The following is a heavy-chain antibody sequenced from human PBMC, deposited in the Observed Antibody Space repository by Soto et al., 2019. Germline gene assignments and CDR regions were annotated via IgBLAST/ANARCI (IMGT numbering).Heavy chain of an antibody. CDR3: ARAYFDDILTGYTLFDY. Sequence: SETLSLTCTVSGGSISSSSYYWSWIRQPPGKGLEWIGYIYYSGSTYYNPSLKSRVTISVDTSKNQFSLKLSSVTAADTAVYYCARAYFDDILTGYTLFDYWGQGTLVTVSS. CDR1: GGSISSSSYY. V-gene: IGHV4-30-4*01. CDR2: IYYSGST. J-gene: IGHJ4*02. D-gene: IGHD3-9*01.